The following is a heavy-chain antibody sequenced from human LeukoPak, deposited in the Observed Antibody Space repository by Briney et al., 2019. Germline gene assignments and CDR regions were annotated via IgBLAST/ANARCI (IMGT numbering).Heavy chain of an antibody. V-gene: IGHV1-18*01. Sequence: KLQGRVTMITDTSTSTAYMELRSLRSDDTAVYYCARDHGSIDAFDIWGQGTMVTVSS. CDR3: ARDHGSIDAFDI. J-gene: IGHJ3*02.